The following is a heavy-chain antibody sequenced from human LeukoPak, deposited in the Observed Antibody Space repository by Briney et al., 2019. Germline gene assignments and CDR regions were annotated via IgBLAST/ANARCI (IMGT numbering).Heavy chain of an antibody. V-gene: IGHV3-21*01. CDR3: ARGGGSYNY. D-gene: IGHD1-26*01. Sequence: GGSLRLTCEGSGFTFSRSGMNWVRQAPGKGLEWVSSINSLSTSILYADSVKGRFTISRDNAKNSLYLQMHSLRAEDTAPYYCARGGGSYNYWGQGTLVTVSS. CDR1: GFTFSRSG. CDR2: INSLSTSI. J-gene: IGHJ4*02.